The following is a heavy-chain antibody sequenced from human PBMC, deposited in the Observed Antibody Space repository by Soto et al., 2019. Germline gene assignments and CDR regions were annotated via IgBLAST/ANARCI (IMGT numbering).Heavy chain of an antibody. D-gene: IGHD6-13*01. CDR2: ISSSSSYI. J-gene: IGHJ6*02. CDR3: ARVYREAVYQYYYYYGMDV. CDR1: GFTFSSYA. Sequence: PGGSLRLSCAASGFTFSSYAMHWVRQAPGKGLEWVSSISSSSSYIYYADSVKGRFTISRDNAKNSLYLQMNSLRAEDTAVYYCARVYREAVYQYYYYYGMDVWGQGTRVTFSS. V-gene: IGHV3-21*01.